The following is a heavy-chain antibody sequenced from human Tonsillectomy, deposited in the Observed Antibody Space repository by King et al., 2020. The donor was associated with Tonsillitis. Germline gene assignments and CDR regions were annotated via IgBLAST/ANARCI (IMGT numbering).Heavy chain of an antibody. CDR1: GFTFSTYA. CDR2: ISFDGTDK. CDR3: ARDAGVVTTYGMDV. V-gene: IGHV3-30*01. D-gene: IGHD3-3*01. J-gene: IGHJ6*02. Sequence: VQLVESGEGVVHPGRSLRLSCAVSGFTFSTYAMHWVRQAPGKGLKWVAVISFDGTDKHYADSVKGRFTISRDNSKNTLFLQMNSLRAEDTAVYYCARDAGVVTTYGMDVWGQGTTVTVSS.